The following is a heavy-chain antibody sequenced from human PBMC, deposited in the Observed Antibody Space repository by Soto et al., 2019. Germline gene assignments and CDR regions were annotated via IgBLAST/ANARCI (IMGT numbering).Heavy chain of an antibody. CDR2: IYSGGST. J-gene: IGHJ4*02. CDR1: GFTVSSNY. D-gene: IGHD5-18*01. Sequence: PGGSLRLSCAASGFTVSSNYMSWVRQAPGKGLEWVSVIYSGGSTYYADSVKGRFTISRDNSKNTLYLQMNSLRAEDTAVYYCARERRGYSYGPGEFDYWGQGTLVTVSS. V-gene: IGHV3-53*01. CDR3: ARERRGYSYGPGEFDY.